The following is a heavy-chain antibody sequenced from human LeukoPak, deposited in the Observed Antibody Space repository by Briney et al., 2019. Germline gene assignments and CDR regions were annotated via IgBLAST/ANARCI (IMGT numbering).Heavy chain of an antibody. CDR2: ISGNGDNT. Sequence: GGSLRLSCAASGFTFRSHVLHWVRQAPGKGLEFVSAISGNGDNTYHANSVKGRFTISRDNSKNTLYLQMGNLRADDTAVYYCARVFCTGASCYPLFHAFDIWGQGTMVTVS. CDR1: GFTFRSHV. V-gene: IGHV3-64*01. D-gene: IGHD2-15*01. J-gene: IGHJ3*02. CDR3: ARVFCTGASCYPLFHAFDI.